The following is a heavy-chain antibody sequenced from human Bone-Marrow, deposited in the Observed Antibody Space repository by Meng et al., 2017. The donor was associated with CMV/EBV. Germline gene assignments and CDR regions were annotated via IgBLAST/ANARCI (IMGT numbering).Heavy chain of an antibody. CDR2: INHSGST. CDR1: GGSFSGYY. Sequence: GSLRLSCAVYGGSFSGYYWSWIRQPPGRELEWIGEINHSGSTNYNPSLKSRVTISVDTSKNQFSLKLSSVTAADTAVYYCARTMHCSSTSCYGRYYYYGMDVWGQGITVTVSS. CDR3: ARTMHCSSTSCYGRYYYYGMDV. D-gene: IGHD2-2*01. J-gene: IGHJ6*02. V-gene: IGHV4-34*01.